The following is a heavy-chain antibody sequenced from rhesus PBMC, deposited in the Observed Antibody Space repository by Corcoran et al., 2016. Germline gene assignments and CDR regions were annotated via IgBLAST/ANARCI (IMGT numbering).Heavy chain of an antibody. J-gene: IGHJ6*01. Sequence: QVQLQQWGEGLVKPSETLSLTCAVYGGSISAYHYWSWIRPPPGKGLEGIGYIYSNSASTNYNPSLKNRVTISQDRSKNQFSLKLTSVTAADTAVYYCARGGTGGLDSWGQGVVVTVSS. CDR2: IYSNSAST. V-gene: IGHV4-73*01. D-gene: IGHD5-24*01. CDR3: ARGGTGGLDS. CDR1: GGSISAYHY.